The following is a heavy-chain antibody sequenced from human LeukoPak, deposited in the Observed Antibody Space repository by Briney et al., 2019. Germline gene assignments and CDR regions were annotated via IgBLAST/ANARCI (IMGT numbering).Heavy chain of an antibody. CDR1: GFTFSSYA. CDR3: ATSEGLTMVRGFDY. CDR2: IGGSGGST. V-gene: IGHV3-23*01. J-gene: IGHJ4*02. D-gene: IGHD3-10*01. Sequence: GGSLRLSCAASGFTFSSYAMSWVRQAPGKGLEWVSAIGGSGGSTYYADSVKGRFTISRDNSKNTLYLQMNSLRAEDTAVYYCATSEGLTMVRGFDYWGQGTLVTVSS.